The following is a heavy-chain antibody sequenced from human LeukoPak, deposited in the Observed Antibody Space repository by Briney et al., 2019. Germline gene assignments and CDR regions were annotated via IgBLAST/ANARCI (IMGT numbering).Heavy chain of an antibody. J-gene: IGHJ4*02. CDR2: ISYDGSNK. CDR1: GFTFSSYD. D-gene: IGHD3-22*01. Sequence: PGGSLRLSCAASGFTFSSYDMHWVRQAPGKGLEWVAVISYDGSNKYYADSVKGRFTISRDNSKNTLYLQMNSLRAENTAVYYCAKDWKRGYYYDSSGYLPDYWGQGTLVTVSS. CDR3: AKDWKRGYYYDSSGYLPDY. V-gene: IGHV3-30*18.